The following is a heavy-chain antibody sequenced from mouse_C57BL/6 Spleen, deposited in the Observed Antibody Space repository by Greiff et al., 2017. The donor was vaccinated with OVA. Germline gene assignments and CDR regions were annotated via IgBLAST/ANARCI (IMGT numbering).Heavy chain of an antibody. CDR2: IYPRAGST. D-gene: IGHD2-1*01. J-gene: IGHJ2*01. CDR3: ARGDGNYDYFDY. CDR1: GYTFTSYD. Sequence: QVQLQQSGPELVKPGASVKLSCKASGYTFTSYDINWVKQRPGQGLEWIGWIYPRAGSTKYNEKFKGKATLTVDTSSSTAYMELHSLTSEDSAVYFCARGDGNYDYFDYWGQGTTLTVSS. V-gene: IGHV1-85*01.